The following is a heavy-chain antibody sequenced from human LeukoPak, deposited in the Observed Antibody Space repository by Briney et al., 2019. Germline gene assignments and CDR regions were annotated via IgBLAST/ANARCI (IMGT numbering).Heavy chain of an antibody. Sequence: ASVKVSCKASGGTFSSYAISWVRQAPGQGLEWMGGIIPIFGTANYAQKFQGRVTITTDESTSTAYMELGSLRSEDTAVYYCAKEVGIAAAYYYMDVWGKGTTVTVSS. CDR2: IIPIFGTA. CDR3: AKEVGIAAAYYYMDV. V-gene: IGHV1-69*05. J-gene: IGHJ6*03. D-gene: IGHD6-13*01. CDR1: GGTFSSYA.